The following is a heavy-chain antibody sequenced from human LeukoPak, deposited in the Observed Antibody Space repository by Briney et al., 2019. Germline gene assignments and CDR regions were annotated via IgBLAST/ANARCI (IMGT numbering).Heavy chain of an antibody. Sequence: ASVKVSCKASGYSFTNYDINWVRQATGQGLEWMGWMNPKSGDTGYSQKFQGRVFITRDTSINTAYMELSSLGSDDTAVYYCARTLDYSSSSDYYYYYMDVWGKGTTVTVSS. CDR1: GYSFTNYD. CDR3: ARTLDYSSSSDYYYYYMDV. D-gene: IGHD6-6*01. CDR2: MNPKSGDT. J-gene: IGHJ6*03. V-gene: IGHV1-8*03.